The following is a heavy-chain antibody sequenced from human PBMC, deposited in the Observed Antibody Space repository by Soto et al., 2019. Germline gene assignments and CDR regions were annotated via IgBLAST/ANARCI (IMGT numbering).Heavy chain of an antibody. D-gene: IGHD6-6*01. Sequence: PSETLSLTCTVSGGSISSGGYYWSWIRQHPGKGLEWIGYIYYSGSTYYNPPLKSRVTISVDTSKNQFSLKLSSVTAADTAVYYCARRRLSSSNYYYYGMDVWGQGTTVTVSS. J-gene: IGHJ6*02. V-gene: IGHV4-31*03. CDR3: ARRRLSSSNYYYYGMDV. CDR1: GGSISSGGYY. CDR2: IYYSGST.